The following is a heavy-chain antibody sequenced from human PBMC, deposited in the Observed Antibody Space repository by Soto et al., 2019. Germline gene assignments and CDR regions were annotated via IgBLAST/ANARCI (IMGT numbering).Heavy chain of an antibody. J-gene: IGHJ4*02. CDR3: VCGGNFFVY. Sequence: EVQLVESGGGLVQPGGSLRLSCAASGFTFSTYWMTWVRRPPGKGLEWVANLDQDGSERYYVDSVRGRFTISRDNAKNSLYLLMNSLRDEDTAVYYCVCGGNFFVYWGQGTLVTVTP. D-gene: IGHD3-16*01. CDR1: GFTFSTYW. V-gene: IGHV3-7*01. CDR2: LDQDGSER.